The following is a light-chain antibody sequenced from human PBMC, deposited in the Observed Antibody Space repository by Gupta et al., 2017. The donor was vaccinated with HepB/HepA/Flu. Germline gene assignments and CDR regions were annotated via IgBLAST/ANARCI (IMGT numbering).Light chain of an antibody. CDR3: SSYAGSNICV. J-gene: IGLJ1*01. V-gene: IGLV2-8*01. CDR1: SSDVGGYNY. CDR2: EIS. Sequence: QSALTQPPYASGSPGQSVTISCTGTSSDVGGYNYVSWYQRHPGKAPKVIIYEISKRPSGVPDRFSGSRSGNTASLTVSGLQADDEAEYFCSSYAGSNICVFGTGTTVTVL.